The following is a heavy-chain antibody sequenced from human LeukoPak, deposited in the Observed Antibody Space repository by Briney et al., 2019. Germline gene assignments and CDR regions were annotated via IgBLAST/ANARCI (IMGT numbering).Heavy chain of an antibody. V-gene: IGHV1-3*03. Sequence: SVKLSCKASGYTFTSYTMHWVRHAPRQRLEWMGWINTGNGNTTYSQESQGRVTITRDTSASTAYMELSSLRSEDMAVYYCARGAKFRSYGSGTYYTSLPFDPWGQGTLVTVSS. CDR3: ARGAKFRSYGSGTYYTSLPFDP. D-gene: IGHD3-10*01. J-gene: IGHJ5*02. CDR1: GYTFTSYT. CDR2: INTGNGNT.